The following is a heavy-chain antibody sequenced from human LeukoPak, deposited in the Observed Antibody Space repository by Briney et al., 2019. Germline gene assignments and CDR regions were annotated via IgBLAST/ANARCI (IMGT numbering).Heavy chain of an antibody. Sequence: GGSLRLSCAASGFTFSSYNIHWVRQAPGKGQEWVAFIQNDATNKYYAESVKGRFTASRDNSKNTSFLQMIDLRPEDTAVYYCARVLAGLWYFDLWGRGTLVTVSS. V-gene: IGHV3-30*02. D-gene: IGHD2-15*01. J-gene: IGHJ2*01. CDR1: GFTFSSYN. CDR2: IQNDATNK. CDR3: ARVLAGLWYFDL.